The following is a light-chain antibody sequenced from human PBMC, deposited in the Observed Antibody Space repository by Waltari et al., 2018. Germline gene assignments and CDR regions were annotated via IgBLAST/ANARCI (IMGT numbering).Light chain of an antibody. CDR1: QSVSSSY. J-gene: IGKJ1*01. CDR2: GAS. V-gene: IGKV3-20*01. Sequence: CRASQSVSSSYLAWYQQKPGQAPRILIYGASSRATGIPDRFSGSGSGTDFTLTISRLEPEDFAVYYCQQYGSSPRTFGQGTKVEIK. CDR3: QQYGSSPRT.